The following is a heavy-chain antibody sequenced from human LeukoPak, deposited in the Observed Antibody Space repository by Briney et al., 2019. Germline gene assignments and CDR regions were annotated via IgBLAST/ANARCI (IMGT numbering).Heavy chain of an antibody. Sequence: GGSLRLSCAASGFTFSSYAMSWVRQAPGKGLEWVSGLSGSGGNTYYADSVKGRFVISRDTSNNTLYLRMNSLRAEDTAGYYFAKDQSYDFWSGYFVFDPWGQGTLVTVSS. CDR2: LSGSGGNT. V-gene: IGHV3-23*01. J-gene: IGHJ5*02. D-gene: IGHD3-3*01. CDR1: GFTFSSYA. CDR3: AKDQSYDFWSGYFVFDP.